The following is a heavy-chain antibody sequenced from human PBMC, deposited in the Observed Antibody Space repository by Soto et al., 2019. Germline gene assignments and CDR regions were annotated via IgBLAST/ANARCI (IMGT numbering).Heavy chain of an antibody. CDR1: GFTFKSFG. J-gene: IGHJ4*02. Sequence: QVLLVESGGGVVQPGRSLRLSCEASGFTFKSFGFHWVRQAPGKGLEWVAVVSDDGDYKSYADSVKGRFTISRDNSKNTVYVEMSSLRPEDTAIYYCARVLPGRNSSSWFGHLDFWGQGNLVNVSS. CDR2: VSDDGDYK. D-gene: IGHD6-13*01. CDR3: ARVLPGRNSSSWFGHLDF. V-gene: IGHV3-30*03.